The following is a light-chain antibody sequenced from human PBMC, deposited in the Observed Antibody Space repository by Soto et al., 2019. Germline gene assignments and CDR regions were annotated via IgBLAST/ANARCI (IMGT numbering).Light chain of an antibody. J-gene: IGLJ1*01. CDR3: CPYAGSYSLYV. V-gene: IGLV2-11*01. CDR1: SSDVGGYNY. CDR2: DVS. Sequence: QSVLTQPRSVSGSPGQSVTISCTGTSSDVGGYNYVSWYQQHPGKAPKLMIYDVSKRPSGVPDRFSGSKSGNTASLTISGFQAEDEADYYGCPYAGSYSLYVFGTGTKVTVL.